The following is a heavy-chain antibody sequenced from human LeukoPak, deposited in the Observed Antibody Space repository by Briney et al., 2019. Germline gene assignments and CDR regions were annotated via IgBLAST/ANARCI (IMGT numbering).Heavy chain of an antibody. CDR3: ARDYGYSYGYCCYYYGMDV. V-gene: IGHV3-30*04. CDR1: GFTFSSYA. CDR2: ISYDGSNK. J-gene: IGHJ6*02. Sequence: PGGSLRLSCAASGFTFSSYAMHWVRLAPGKGLEWVAVISYDGSNKYYADSVKGRFTISRDNSKNTLYLQMNSLRAEDTAVYYCARDYGYSYGYCCYYYGMDVWGQGTTVTVSS. D-gene: IGHD5-18*01.